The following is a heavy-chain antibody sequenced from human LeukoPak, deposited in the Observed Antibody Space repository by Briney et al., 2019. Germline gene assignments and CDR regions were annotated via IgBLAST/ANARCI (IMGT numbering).Heavy chain of an antibody. CDR1: GFIFSSYA. V-gene: IGHV3-23*01. CDR2: ISGIGDTT. D-gene: IGHD1-26*01. CDR3: AKRVVVGATPPYSDFQH. Sequence: PGGSLRLSCAASGFIFSSYAMGWVRQAPGKGLEWVSAISGIGDTTHYADSVKGRFTISRDNSKNTLFLQMDSLRGEDTAVYYCAKRVVVGATPPYSDFQHWGQGTLITVSS. J-gene: IGHJ1*01.